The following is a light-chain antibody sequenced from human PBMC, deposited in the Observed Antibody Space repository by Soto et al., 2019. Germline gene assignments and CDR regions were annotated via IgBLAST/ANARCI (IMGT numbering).Light chain of an antibody. J-gene: IGKJ1*01. CDR2: AAS. V-gene: IGKV1-39*01. Sequence: DIQMTQSPSSLSASVGDRVTITCRASQSIDTYLKWYQQKPGKAPKFLIYAASSLQSGVPSRFSGGGSGTDFTLTISSLQPEDFATYYCQQSHSTPLVFGQGTKVEIK. CDR3: QQSHSTPLV. CDR1: QSIDTY.